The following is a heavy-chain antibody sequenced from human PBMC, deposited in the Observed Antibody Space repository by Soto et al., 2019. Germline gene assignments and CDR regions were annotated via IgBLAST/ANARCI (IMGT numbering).Heavy chain of an antibody. V-gene: IGHV3-33*01. Sequence: GGSLRLSCAASGFTFSSYAMHWVRQAPGKGLEWVAVIWYDGNNKYYVDSVRGRFSISRDNPKNSLYLQMDSLRAEDTAVYYCARGTGDNYAYFDQWGQGALVTVSS. CDR1: GFTFSSYA. J-gene: IGHJ4*02. D-gene: IGHD1-1*01. CDR3: ARGTGDNYAYFDQ. CDR2: IWYDGNNK.